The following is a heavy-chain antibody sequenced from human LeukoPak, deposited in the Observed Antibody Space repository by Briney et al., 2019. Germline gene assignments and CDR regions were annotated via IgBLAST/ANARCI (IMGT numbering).Heavy chain of an antibody. CDR1: GGSISSSSYY. Sequence: SETLSLTCTVSGGSISSSSYYWGWIRQPPGKGLEWIGYIYYSGSTNYNPSLKSRVTISIDTSKNQFYLKLSSLTAADTAVYFCARRDDSSGYHKIFDYWGPGTLVTVSS. J-gene: IGHJ4*02. V-gene: IGHV4-39*01. CDR3: ARRDDSSGYHKIFDY. D-gene: IGHD3-22*01. CDR2: IYYSGST.